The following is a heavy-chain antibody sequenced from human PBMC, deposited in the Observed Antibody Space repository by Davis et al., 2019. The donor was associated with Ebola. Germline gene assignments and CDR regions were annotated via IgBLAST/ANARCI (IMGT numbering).Heavy chain of an antibody. CDR1: GGSFSGYY. Sequence: SETLSLTCAVYGGSFSGYYWSWIRQPPGKGLEWIGEINHSGSTNYNPSLKSRLNIFEDTSKNEFFLRLSSVTAADTAVYYCALWFGDSVGDSWGQGALVTVSS. J-gene: IGHJ4*02. V-gene: IGHV4-34*01. CDR3: ALWFGDSVGDS. D-gene: IGHD3-10*01. CDR2: INHSGST.